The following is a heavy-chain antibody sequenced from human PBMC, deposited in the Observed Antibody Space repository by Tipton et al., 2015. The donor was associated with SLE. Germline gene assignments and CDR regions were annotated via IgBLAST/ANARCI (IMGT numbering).Heavy chain of an antibody. CDR2: ISNSGST. J-gene: IGHJ5*02. CDR3: VRRIDIITRGGVWLDP. Sequence: LRLSCTVSGGSVSSGFYYWSWIRQPPGKGLEWIGYISNSGSTHYNPSLKSRITISIDTSKNQFSLEVNSVTAADTAVYYCVRRIDIITRGGVWLDPWGQGTLVIVSS. V-gene: IGHV4-61*01. CDR1: GGSVSSGFYY. D-gene: IGHD3-10*01.